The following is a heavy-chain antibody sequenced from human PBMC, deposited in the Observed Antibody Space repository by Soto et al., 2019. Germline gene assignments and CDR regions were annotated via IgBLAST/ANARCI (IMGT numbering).Heavy chain of an antibody. Sequence: QVQLVQSGGGVVQPGRSLRLSCAASGFGLTSYAMHWVRQAPGQGLEWVALISHDAINKFYADSVKGRFTISRDDSKNTLFLQMNSLTTEDTAVYFCARGLSSAYRLFDYWGQGTLVTVSS. D-gene: IGHD3-16*01. CDR2: ISHDAINK. CDR1: GFGLTSYA. V-gene: IGHV3-30-3*01. J-gene: IGHJ4*02. CDR3: ARGLSSAYRLFDY.